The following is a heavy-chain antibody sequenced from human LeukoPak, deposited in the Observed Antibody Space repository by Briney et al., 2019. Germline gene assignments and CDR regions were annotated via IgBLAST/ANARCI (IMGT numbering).Heavy chain of an antibody. CDR3: ARQGGGYSSGWYGLGYGMDV. CDR2: IYPGDSGT. D-gene: IGHD6-13*01. V-gene: IGHV5-51*01. J-gene: IGHJ6*02. CDR1: GYIFTSYW. Sequence: GESLKISCKGSGYIFTSYWIGWVRQMPGKGLEWMGIIYPGDSGTRYSPSFQGQVTISADKSISTAYLQWSSLKASDTAMYYCARQGGGYSSGWYGLGYGMDVWGQGTTVTVSS.